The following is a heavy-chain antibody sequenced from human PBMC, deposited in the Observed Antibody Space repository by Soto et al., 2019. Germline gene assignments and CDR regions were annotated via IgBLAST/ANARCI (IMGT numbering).Heavy chain of an antibody. D-gene: IGHD1-7*01. J-gene: IGHJ4*02. CDR3: GRDLGNYDRYYLAY. V-gene: IGHV3-74*01. CDR2: INVDGSRT. CDR1: GFTLSSYW. Sequence: EVQLVESGGGLVEPGGSLRLSCAASGFTLSSYWMHWVRQVPGKGLMWVSRINVDGSRTNYADSVKGRFTISRDNAKNTLYLKMNSLRGEDTAVYYCGRDLGNYDRYYLAYWGQGTLVTVSS.